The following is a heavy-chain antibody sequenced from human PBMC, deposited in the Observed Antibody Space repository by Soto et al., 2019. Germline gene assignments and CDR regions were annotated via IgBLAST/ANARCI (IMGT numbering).Heavy chain of an antibody. CDR3: AGETIFGVVTYYYYYGMDV. CDR2: IYYSGST. CDR1: GGSISSSSYY. V-gene: IGHV4-39*01. J-gene: IGHJ6*02. D-gene: IGHD3-3*01. Sequence: SETLSLTCTVSGGSISSSSYYWGWIRQPPGKGLEWIGSIYYSGSTYYNPSLKSRVTISVDTSKNQFSLKLSSVTAADTAVYYCAGETIFGVVTYYYYYGMDVWGQGTTVT.